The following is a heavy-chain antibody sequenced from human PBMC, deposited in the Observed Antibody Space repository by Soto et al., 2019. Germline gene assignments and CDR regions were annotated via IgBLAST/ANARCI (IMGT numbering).Heavy chain of an antibody. J-gene: IGHJ4*02. V-gene: IGHV3-48*02. CDR3: ARSVEGHFDY. Sequence: EVQLVESGGDLVQRGGSLRLSCVASGFTFSVYSMNWVRQAPGKGLEWFSYITSDTKTIKYADSVKGRFTISRDNAKNSGYLQMNSLRDEDTAVYYCARSVEGHFDYWDQGTVVTVSS. D-gene: IGHD6-19*01. CDR1: GFTFSVYS. CDR2: ITSDTKTI.